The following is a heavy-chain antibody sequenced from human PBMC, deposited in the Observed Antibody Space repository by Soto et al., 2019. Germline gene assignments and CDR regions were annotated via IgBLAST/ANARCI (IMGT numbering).Heavy chain of an antibody. CDR1: GYTFTSYG. D-gene: IGHD4-17*01. J-gene: IGHJ3*02. CDR3: AASVSLRPNDAFDI. CDR2: ISAYNGNT. Sequence: GASVKVCCKASGYTFTSYGISWVRQAPGQGLEWVGWISAYNGNTNYAQKLQGRVTMTTDTSTSTAYMELRSLRSDDTAVYYCAASVSLRPNDAFDIWGQGTMVTVS. V-gene: IGHV1-18*01.